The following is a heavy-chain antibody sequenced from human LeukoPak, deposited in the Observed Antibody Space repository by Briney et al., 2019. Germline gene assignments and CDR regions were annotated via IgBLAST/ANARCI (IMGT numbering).Heavy chain of an antibody. Sequence: GGSLRLSCAASGFTFSSYSMNWVRHAPGKGLEWVSSISSSSSYIYYADSVKGRFTISRDNAKNSLYLQMNSLRAEDTAVYYCAKVLEQLVPDYWGQGTLVTVSS. J-gene: IGHJ4*02. CDR1: GFTFSSYS. CDR2: ISSSSSYI. D-gene: IGHD6-6*01. CDR3: AKVLEQLVPDY. V-gene: IGHV3-21*01.